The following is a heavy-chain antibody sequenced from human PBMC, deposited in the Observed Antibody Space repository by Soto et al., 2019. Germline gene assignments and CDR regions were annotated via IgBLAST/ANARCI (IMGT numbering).Heavy chain of an antibody. Sequence: GESLKISCAASGFTFSSYAMSWVRQAPGKGLEWVSAISGSGGSTYYADSVKGRFTISRDNSKNTLYLQMNSLGAEDTAVYYCAKGTVTTFFYPPTPEKIDYWGQGTLVTVSS. D-gene: IGHD4-17*01. CDR2: ISGSGGST. CDR1: GFTFSSYA. J-gene: IGHJ4*02. V-gene: IGHV3-23*01. CDR3: AKGTVTTFFYPPTPEKIDY.